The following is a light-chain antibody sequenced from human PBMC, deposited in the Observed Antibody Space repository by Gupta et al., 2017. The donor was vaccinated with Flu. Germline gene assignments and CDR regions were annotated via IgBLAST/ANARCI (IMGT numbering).Light chain of an antibody. J-gene: IGKJ2*03. V-gene: IGKV3-11*01. CDR3: QQLSNWPPSS. CDR2: GAF. CDR1: QSVSSY. Sequence: IALTQSPATLSLSPGERATLSCTASQSVSSYLEWSKHKPCQAPRLLIYGAFNRDTGLTARFSGRGSGKDLALTSSSREQEDFAGYYSQQLSNWPPSSFGQGTKLEIK.